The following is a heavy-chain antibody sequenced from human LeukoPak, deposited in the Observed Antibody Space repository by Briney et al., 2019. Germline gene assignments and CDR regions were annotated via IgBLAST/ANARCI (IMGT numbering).Heavy chain of an antibody. J-gene: IGHJ4*02. V-gene: IGHV4-38-2*02. CDR1: GYSISSGYY. D-gene: IGHD6-19*01. Sequence: SETLSLTCTVSGYSISSGYYWGWIRQPPGKGLEWIGSIYHSGSTYHNPSLKSRVTISVDTSKNQFSLKLSSVTAADTAVYYCARDQGAVAGSVDYWGQGTLVTVSS. CDR2: IYHSGST. CDR3: ARDQGAVAGSVDY.